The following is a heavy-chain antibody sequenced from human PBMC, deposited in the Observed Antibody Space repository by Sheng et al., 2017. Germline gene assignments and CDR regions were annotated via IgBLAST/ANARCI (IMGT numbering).Heavy chain of an antibody. D-gene: IGHD2-2*01. CDR2: ISSNRRYI. CDR1: GFTFSSYS. Sequence: EVQLVESGGGLVKPGGSLRLSCTASGFTFSSYSMNWVRQAPGKGLEWVSSISSNRRYIYYADSVKGRFTISRDSAKNSLYLQMNSLRTEDTAVYYCARAGSSDSWHWVDYWG. J-gene: IGHJ4*01. CDR3: ARAGSSDSWHWVDY. V-gene: IGHV3-21*01.